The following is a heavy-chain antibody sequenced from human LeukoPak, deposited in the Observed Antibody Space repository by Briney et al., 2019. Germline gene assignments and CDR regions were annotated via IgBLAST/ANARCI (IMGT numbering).Heavy chain of an antibody. CDR3: VSHRRILTGTPGF. V-gene: IGHV3-21*01. J-gene: IGHJ4*02. Sequence: PGGSLRLSCTASGFSFSSYSMNWVRQAPGKGLEWVSGISSSSTYIDYADSVKGRFTIFRDNAKNSLYLQMNSLRAEDTAVYYCVSHRRILTGTPGFWGQGTQVIVSS. CDR2: ISSSSTYI. D-gene: IGHD3-9*01. CDR1: GFSFSSYS.